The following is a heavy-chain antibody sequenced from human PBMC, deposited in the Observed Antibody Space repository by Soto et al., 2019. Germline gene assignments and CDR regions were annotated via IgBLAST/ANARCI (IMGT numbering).Heavy chain of an antibody. D-gene: IGHD1-20*01. CDR1: GFTFSSYG. V-gene: IGHV3-33*01. J-gene: IGHJ4*02. CDR3: ARGSGDYNWNDGNFDY. Sequence: GESLKISCAASGFTFSSYGMHWVRQAPGKGLEWVAVIWYDGSNKYYADSVKGRFTISRDNSKNTLYLQMNSLRAEDTAVYYCARGSGDYNWNDGNFDYWGQGTLVTVSS. CDR2: IWYDGSNK.